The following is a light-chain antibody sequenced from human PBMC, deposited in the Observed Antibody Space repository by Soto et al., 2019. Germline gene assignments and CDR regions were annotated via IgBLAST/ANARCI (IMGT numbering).Light chain of an antibody. Sequence: EIMLTQSPATLSLSPGERATLSCRASQSVSRYLVWYQQKPGQAPRLLIYGASSRATGIPDRFSGSGSGTDFTLTISRLEPEDFAVYYCQQYGSSPNTFGQGTKLEIK. CDR3: QQYGSSPNT. V-gene: IGKV3-20*01. CDR2: GAS. CDR1: QSVSRY. J-gene: IGKJ2*01.